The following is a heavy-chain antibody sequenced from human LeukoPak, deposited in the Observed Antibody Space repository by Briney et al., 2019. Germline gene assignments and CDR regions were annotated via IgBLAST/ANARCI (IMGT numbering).Heavy chain of an antibody. Sequence: VASVKVSCKASGYTFTGYYMHWVRQAPGQGLEWMGWINPNSGGTNYAQKFQGRVTMTRDTSISTAYMELSRLRSDDTAVYYCARVRTRSGYSYDPIDYYYMDVWGKGTTVTISS. V-gene: IGHV1-2*02. D-gene: IGHD5-18*01. CDR3: ARVRTRSGYSYDPIDYYYMDV. CDR1: GYTFTGYY. CDR2: INPNSGGT. J-gene: IGHJ6*03.